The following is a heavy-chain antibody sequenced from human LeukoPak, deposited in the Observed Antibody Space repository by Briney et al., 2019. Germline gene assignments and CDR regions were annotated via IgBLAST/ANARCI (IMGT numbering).Heavy chain of an antibody. Sequence: KPGGSLRLSCAASGFTFSDYYMSWIRQAPGKGLEWVSYISSSDTYTNYADSVKGRFTISRDNAKNSLYLQMNSLRAEDTAVYYCARHSSSWEFDQWGQGTLVIVSS. V-gene: IGHV3-11*06. CDR1: GFTFSDYY. CDR2: ISSSDTYT. D-gene: IGHD6-13*01. J-gene: IGHJ4*02. CDR3: ARHSSSWEFDQ.